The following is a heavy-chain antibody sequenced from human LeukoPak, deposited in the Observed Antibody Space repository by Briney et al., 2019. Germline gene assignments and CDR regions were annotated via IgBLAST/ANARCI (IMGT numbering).Heavy chain of an antibody. J-gene: IGHJ4*02. CDR2: INSDGSTS. V-gene: IGHV3-74*01. CDR1: GFTFSSYW. Sequence: GGSLRLSCAASGFTFSSYWMHWVRQAPGKGPVWVSRINSDGSTSRYADSVKGRFTISRDNAKNTLYLQMNSLRAEDTAVYYCARVAIESTYYDFWSGYYTGSYFDYWGQGTLVTVSS. CDR3: ARVAIESTYYDFWSGYYTGSYFDY. D-gene: IGHD3-3*01.